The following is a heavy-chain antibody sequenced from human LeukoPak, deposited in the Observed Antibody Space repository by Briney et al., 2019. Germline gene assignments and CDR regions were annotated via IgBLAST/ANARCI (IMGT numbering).Heavy chain of an antibody. CDR2: IIPIFGTA. CDR1: GGTFSSYA. D-gene: IGHD3-22*01. CDR3: ARAAYYYDSSGYYYVAYYFDC. Sequence: GASVKVSCKASGGTFSSYAISWVRQAPGQGLEWMGGIIPIFGTANYAQKFQGRVTITADESTSTAYMELSSLRSEDTAVYYCARAAYYYDSSGYYYVAYYFDCWGQGTLVTVSS. V-gene: IGHV1-69*13. J-gene: IGHJ4*02.